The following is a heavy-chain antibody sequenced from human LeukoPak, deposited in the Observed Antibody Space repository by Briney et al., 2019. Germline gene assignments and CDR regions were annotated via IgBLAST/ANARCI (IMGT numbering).Heavy chain of an antibody. D-gene: IGHD3-22*01. CDR3: ARDRLRSSGYYDY. J-gene: IGHJ4*02. CDR2: IYYSGST. V-gene: IGHV4-4*02. Sequence: SGTLSLTCAVSGGSISSSNWWSWVRQPPGKGLEWIGSIYYSGSTYYNPSLKSRVTISVDTSKNQFSLKLSSVTAADTAVYYCARDRLRSSGYYDYWGQGTLVTVSS. CDR1: GGSISSSNW.